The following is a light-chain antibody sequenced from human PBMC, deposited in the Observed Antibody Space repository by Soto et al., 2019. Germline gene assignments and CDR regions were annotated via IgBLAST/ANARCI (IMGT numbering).Light chain of an antibody. J-gene: IGKJ1*01. Sequence: IVLTQSPDTLSVSPGERVTLSCRASQNIFSNYLAWYQQKPGQAPRLLIYGASTRATGIADRFSGGGSGTDFTLTISRLEPEDFAVYHCQQYGRSWTFGQGTKVDIK. CDR1: QNIFSNY. CDR2: GAS. CDR3: QQYGRSWT. V-gene: IGKV3-20*01.